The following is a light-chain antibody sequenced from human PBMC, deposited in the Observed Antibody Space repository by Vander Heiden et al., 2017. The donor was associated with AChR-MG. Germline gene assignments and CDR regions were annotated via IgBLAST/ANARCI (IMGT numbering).Light chain of an antibody. Sequence: EIVLTQSPATLSLSPGERATLSCRASQSVSSYLAWYQQKPGQAPRLLIYDASNRATGIPVRFSGSGSGTDFTLTISSLEPDDFAVYYCQQRSRWPTFGQGTRVEIK. CDR3: QQRSRWPT. V-gene: IGKV3-11*01. CDR2: DAS. J-gene: IGKJ1*01. CDR1: QSVSSY.